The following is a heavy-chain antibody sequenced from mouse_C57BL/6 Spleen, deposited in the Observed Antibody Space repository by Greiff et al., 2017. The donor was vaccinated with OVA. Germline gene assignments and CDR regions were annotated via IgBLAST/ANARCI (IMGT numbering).Heavy chain of an antibody. J-gene: IGHJ2*01. D-gene: IGHD2-10*02. CDR3: APRGLDY. Sequence: QVQLQQPGAELVKPGASVKLSCKASGYTFTSYWMQWVKQRPGQGLEWIGEIDPSDSYTNYNQKFKGKATLTVDTASSTAYMQLSSLTSEDSAVYDCAPRGLDYLGQGTTLTVSS. CDR2: IDPSDSYT. V-gene: IGHV1-50*01. CDR1: GYTFTSYW.